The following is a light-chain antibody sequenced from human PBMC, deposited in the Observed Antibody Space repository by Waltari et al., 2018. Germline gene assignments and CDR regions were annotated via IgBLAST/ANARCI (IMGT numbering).Light chain of an antibody. V-gene: IGKV3-15*01. Sequence: SPATLSVSPGERATLSCRASQSVSSNLAWYQQKPGQAPRLLIYGASTRATGIPARFSGSGSGTEFTLTISSMQSEDFAVYYCQQYNNWPPKVTFGQGTKVEIK. J-gene: IGKJ1*01. CDR2: GAS. CDR1: QSVSSN. CDR3: QQYNNWPPKVT.